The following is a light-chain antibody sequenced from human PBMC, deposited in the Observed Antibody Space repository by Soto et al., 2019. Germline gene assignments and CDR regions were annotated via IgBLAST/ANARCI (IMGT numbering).Light chain of an antibody. Sequence: TPSPATLSVSPVERATLSCRASQSIKNLLAWYQQRPGQSPRLLLYYASTRATGVPARFSGSGSGTEFTLAISSLQSEDFAVYYCQQYHNWPITFGQGTRLEIK. CDR2: YAS. J-gene: IGKJ5*01. CDR1: QSIKNL. V-gene: IGKV3-15*01. CDR3: QQYHNWPIT.